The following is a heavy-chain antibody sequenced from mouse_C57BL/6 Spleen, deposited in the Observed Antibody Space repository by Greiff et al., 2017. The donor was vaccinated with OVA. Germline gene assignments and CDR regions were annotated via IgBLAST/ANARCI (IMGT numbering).Heavy chain of an antibody. CDR2: IYPGDGDT. CDR1: GYAFSSSW. J-gene: IGHJ2*01. Sequence: QVQLKESGPELVKPGASVKISCKASGYAFSSSWMNWVKQRPGKGLEWIVRIYPGDGDTNYNGKFKGKATLTADKSSSTAYMQLSSLTSEDSAVYFCARSGSSGSIDYWGQGTTLTVSS. V-gene: IGHV1-82*01. CDR3: ARSGSSGSIDY. D-gene: IGHD3-2*02.